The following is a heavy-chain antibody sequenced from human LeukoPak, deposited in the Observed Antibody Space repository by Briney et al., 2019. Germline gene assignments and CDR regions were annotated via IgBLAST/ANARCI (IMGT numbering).Heavy chain of an antibody. CDR1: GFTFSSYA. D-gene: IGHD3-10*01. J-gene: IGHJ4*02. CDR3: AKMSSWFGELWL. V-gene: IGHV3-23*01. CDR2: ISGSGGST. Sequence: WGSLRLSCAASGFTFSSYAMSWVRQAPGKGLEWVSAISGSGGSTYYADSVKGRFTISRDNSKNTLYLQMNSLRAEDTAVYYCAKMSSWFGELWLWGQGTLVTVSS.